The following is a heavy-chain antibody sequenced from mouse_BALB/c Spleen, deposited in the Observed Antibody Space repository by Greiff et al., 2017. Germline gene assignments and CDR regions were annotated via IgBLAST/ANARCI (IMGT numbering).Heavy chain of an antibody. CDR2: IYPGNSDT. V-gene: IGHV1-5*01. J-gene: IGHJ4*01. Sequence: VQLQQSGTVLARPGASVKMSCKASGYTFTSYWMHWVKQRPGQGLEWIGAIYPGNSDTSYNQKFKGKAKLTAVTSTSTAYMELSSLTNEDSAVYYCTRAGFGLSTTGYAMDYWGQGTSVTVSP. D-gene: IGHD2-4*01. CDR3: TRAGFGLSTTGYAMDY. CDR1: GYTFTSYW.